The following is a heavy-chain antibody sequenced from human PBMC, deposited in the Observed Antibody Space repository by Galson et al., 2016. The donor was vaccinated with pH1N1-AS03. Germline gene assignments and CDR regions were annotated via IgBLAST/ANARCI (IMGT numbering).Heavy chain of an antibody. CDR3: ARHRLSVTHSVSTRGIDV. J-gene: IGHJ6*04. CDR2: IYPGDSYT. Sequence: QSGAEVKKPGESLKISCKGSGYSFTNYWIGWVRQMPGKGLEWMGIIYPGDSYTRYSPSFQGQVTISSDKSTTTAYLQWSNLKASDTAMYYCARHRLSVTHSVSTRGIDVWGKGTTVTVSS. CDR1: GYSFTNYW. V-gene: IGHV5-51*01. D-gene: IGHD5/OR15-5a*01.